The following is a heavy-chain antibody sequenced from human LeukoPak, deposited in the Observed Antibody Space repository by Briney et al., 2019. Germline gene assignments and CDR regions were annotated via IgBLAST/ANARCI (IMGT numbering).Heavy chain of an antibody. J-gene: IGHJ5*02. CDR2: TSRDDSDK. CDR3: ARDIVERNTRRLYH. Sequence: GGSLRLSCAASGFTFSAYSMHWVRQAPGKGLEWVAVTSRDDSDKYYGDSVKGRFTISRDNSKNMVYLQMNSLRPEDTAVYYCARDIVERNTRRLYHWGQGTLVTVSS. D-gene: IGHD1-26*01. CDR1: GFTFSAYS. V-gene: IGHV3-30-3*01.